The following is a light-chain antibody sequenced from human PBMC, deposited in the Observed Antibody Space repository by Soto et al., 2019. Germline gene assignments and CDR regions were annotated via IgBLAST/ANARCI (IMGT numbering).Light chain of an antibody. Sequence: EIGINQSPATLSVSTGERATLSCRASQSVSSSYLAWFQQKPGQAPRLVIYDGSARATGIPARFSGSGSETDFSLTISSLEPEDFAVYYCQQRSSWPVTFGQGTRLET. J-gene: IGKJ5*01. CDR1: QSVSSSY. CDR2: DGS. V-gene: IGKV3-11*01. CDR3: QQRSSWPVT.